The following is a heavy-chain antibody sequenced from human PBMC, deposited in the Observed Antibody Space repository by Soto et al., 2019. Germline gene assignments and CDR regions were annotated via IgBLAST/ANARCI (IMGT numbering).Heavy chain of an antibody. Sequence: SETLSLTCAVYGGSFSGYYWSWVRQPPGKGLEWIGEINHSGSTNYNPSLKSRVTISVDTSKNQFSLKLSSVTAADTAVYYCARELGLLWFGGNWFAPWGQGTLVTVSS. CDR3: ARELGLLWFGGNWFAP. CDR2: INHSGST. D-gene: IGHD3-10*01. V-gene: IGHV4-34*01. J-gene: IGHJ5*02. CDR1: GGSFSGYY.